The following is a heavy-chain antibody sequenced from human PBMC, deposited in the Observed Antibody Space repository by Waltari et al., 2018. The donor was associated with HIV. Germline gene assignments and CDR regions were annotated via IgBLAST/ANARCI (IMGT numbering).Heavy chain of an antibody. V-gene: IGHV1-2*02. CDR2: INPNSGCT. Sequence: QVQLVQSGAEVKKPGASVKVSCTASGSTFTGYYMHWARQAPGQGLAWMGWINPNSGCTNYAKKFQGRVTMTRDTSISTAYMELSRLRSDDTAVYYCARGPPYYYGLGSPGGGWFDPWGQGTLVTVSS. J-gene: IGHJ5*02. D-gene: IGHD3-10*01. CDR3: ARGPPYYYGLGSPGGGWFDP. CDR1: GSTFTGYY.